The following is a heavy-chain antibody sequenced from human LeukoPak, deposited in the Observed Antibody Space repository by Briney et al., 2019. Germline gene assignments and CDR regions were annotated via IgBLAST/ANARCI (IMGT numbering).Heavy chain of an antibody. CDR1: GFTFSSYW. D-gene: IGHD3-10*01. Sequence: QPGGSLRLSCAASGFTFSSYWMHWVRRAPGKGLVWVSRITSDGSSTSYADSVKGRFTISRDNAKNTLYLQMNSLRAEDTAVYYCARDGGDDAFDIWGQGTMVTVSS. CDR3: ARDGGDDAFDI. CDR2: ITSDGSST. J-gene: IGHJ3*02. V-gene: IGHV3-74*01.